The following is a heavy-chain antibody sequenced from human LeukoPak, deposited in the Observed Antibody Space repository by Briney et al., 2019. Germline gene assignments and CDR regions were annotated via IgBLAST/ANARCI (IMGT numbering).Heavy chain of an antibody. CDR2: FYYSEST. CDR1: GGLISSSSYY. V-gene: IGHV4-39*01. J-gene: IGHJ4*02. Sequence: PSETLSLTCTVSGGLISSSSYYWGWIRQPPGKGLEWIGSFYYSESTYYNPSLKSRATISVDTSKNQFTLKLSSVTAADTAVYYCARTAGIAVAGSRQYFDYWGQGTLVTVSS. CDR3: ARTAGIAVAGSRQYFDY. D-gene: IGHD6-19*01.